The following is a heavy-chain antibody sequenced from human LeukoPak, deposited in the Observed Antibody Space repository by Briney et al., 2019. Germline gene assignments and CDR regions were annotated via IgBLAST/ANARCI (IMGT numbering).Heavy chain of an antibody. CDR2: ISVGSGTI. V-gene: IGHV3-48*01. Sequence: GGSLRLSCAASGFTFSSFAMNWVRQAPGKGLEWLSYISVGSGTIYYADSVKGRFTISRDNAKNSLYLQMNSLRAEDTAVYYCARGRFSKSSNCFDTWGQGTLVTVSS. CDR1: GFTFSSFA. CDR3: ARGRFSKSSNCFDT. J-gene: IGHJ4*02. D-gene: IGHD3-16*01.